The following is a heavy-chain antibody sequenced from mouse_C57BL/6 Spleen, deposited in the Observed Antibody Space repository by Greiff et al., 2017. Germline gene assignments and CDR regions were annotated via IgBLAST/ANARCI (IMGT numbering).Heavy chain of an antibody. Sequence: EVKLMESGGGLVQPGGSLKLSCAASGFTFSDYGMAWVRQAPRKGPEWVAFISNLAYSIYYADTVTGRFTISRENAKNTLYLEMSSLRSEDTAMYYCARQGVYDWYFDVWGTGTTVTVSS. D-gene: IGHD2-3*01. CDR2: ISNLAYSI. J-gene: IGHJ1*03. CDR3: ARQGVYDWYFDV. V-gene: IGHV5-15*01. CDR1: GFTFSDYG.